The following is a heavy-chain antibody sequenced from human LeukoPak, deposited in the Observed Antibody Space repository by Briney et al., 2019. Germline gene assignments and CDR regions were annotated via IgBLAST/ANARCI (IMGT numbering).Heavy chain of an antibody. CDR1: GFTFSSYS. D-gene: IGHD3-9*01. J-gene: IGHJ4*02. CDR2: ISSSSSTI. CDR3: AKVVVNDILTGYPDY. V-gene: IGHV3-48*04. Sequence: QPGGSLRLSCAASGFTFSSYSMNWVRQAPGKGLEWVSYISSSSSTIYYADSVKGRFTISRDNAKNSLYLQMNSLRAEDTAVYYCAKVVVNDILTGYPDYWGQGTLVTVSS.